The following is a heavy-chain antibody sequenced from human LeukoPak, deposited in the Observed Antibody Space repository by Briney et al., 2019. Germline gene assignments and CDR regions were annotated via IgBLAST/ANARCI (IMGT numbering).Heavy chain of an antibody. D-gene: IGHD3-3*01. Sequence: ASVKVSCKASGYTFTGYYMHWLRQAPGQGLEWMGWINPNSGGTNYAQKFQGRVTMTRDTSISTAYMELSRLRSDDTAVYYCARVRFLEWFFDAFDIWGQGTMVTVSS. J-gene: IGHJ3*02. CDR3: ARVRFLEWFFDAFDI. CDR1: GYTFTGYY. V-gene: IGHV1-2*02. CDR2: INPNSGGT.